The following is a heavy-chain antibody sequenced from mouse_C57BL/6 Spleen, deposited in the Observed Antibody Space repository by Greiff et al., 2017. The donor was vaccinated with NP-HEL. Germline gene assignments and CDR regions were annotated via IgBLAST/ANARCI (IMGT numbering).Heavy chain of an antibody. Sequence: EVKLMESGGGLVQPGGSLKLSCAASGFTFSDYGMAWVRQAPRKGPEWVAFISNLAYSIYYADTVTGRFTISRENAKNTLYLAMSSLRSEDTAMYYCARHGIDDGYHRYFDVWGKGTTVTVAS. V-gene: IGHV5-15*01. J-gene: IGHJ1*03. CDR1: GFTFSDYG. CDR3: ARHGIDDGYHRYFDV. D-gene: IGHD2-3*01. CDR2: ISNLAYSI.